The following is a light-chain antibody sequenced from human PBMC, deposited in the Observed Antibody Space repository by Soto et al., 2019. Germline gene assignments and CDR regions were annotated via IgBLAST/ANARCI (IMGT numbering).Light chain of an antibody. CDR1: QSIGIT. CDR2: GPS. V-gene: IGKV3-15*01. Sequence: EIVMTQSPATLSASPGESVTLSCRASQSIGITVAWYQQKPGQAPRLLIYGPSTRVTGIPGRFSGSGSGTDFTLTISSLQSEDFAIYYCQQYNNWLRGTFGQGTKLEIK. J-gene: IGKJ2*02. CDR3: QQYNNWLRGT.